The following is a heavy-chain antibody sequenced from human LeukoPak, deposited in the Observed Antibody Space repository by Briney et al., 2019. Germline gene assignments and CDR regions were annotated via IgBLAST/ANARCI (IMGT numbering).Heavy chain of an antibody. CDR3: ARDSYDSSGYMS. V-gene: IGHV1/OR15-3*02. D-gene: IGHD3-22*01. CDR2: INAGNGNT. Sequence: GASVKVSCKASGYTFTDYYMHWVQQAPGKGLEWMGRINAGNGNTKYSQKFQGRVTITRDTSASTAYMELSSLRSEDTAVYYCARDSYDSSGYMSWGQGTLVTVSS. CDR1: GYTFTDYY. J-gene: IGHJ4*02.